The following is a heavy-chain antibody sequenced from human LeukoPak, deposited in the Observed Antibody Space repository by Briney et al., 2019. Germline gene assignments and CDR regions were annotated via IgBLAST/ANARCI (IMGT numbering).Heavy chain of an antibody. CDR1: GFTFDGYA. D-gene: IGHD3-22*01. Sequence: GGSLRLSCAASGFTFDGYAMHWVRQAPGKGLEWLSLISWDGSSTHYADSVRGRSTISRDNSKNSVFLQMNSLRAEDTAFYYCAKDLYFYDSSGYAGAFFDYWGQGTLVTVSS. V-gene: IGHV3-43D*03. J-gene: IGHJ4*02. CDR3: AKDLYFYDSSGYAGAFFDY. CDR2: ISWDGSST.